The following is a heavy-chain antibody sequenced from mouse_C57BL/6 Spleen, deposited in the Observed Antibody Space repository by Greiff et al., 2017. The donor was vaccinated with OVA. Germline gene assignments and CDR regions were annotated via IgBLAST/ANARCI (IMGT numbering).Heavy chain of an antibody. CDR3: TRHYNAMDY. CDR1: GFTFSDAW. J-gene: IGHJ4*01. D-gene: IGHD2-12*01. CDR2: IRNKDNNHAT. Sequence: EVQLQQSGGGLVQPGGSMKLSCAASGFTFSDAWMDWVRQSPEKGLEWVAEIRNKDNNHATYYAESVKGRFTISRDDAKSIVYLQMNSLRAEDTVIDYGTRHYNAMDYWGQGTSVTVSS. V-gene: IGHV6-6*01.